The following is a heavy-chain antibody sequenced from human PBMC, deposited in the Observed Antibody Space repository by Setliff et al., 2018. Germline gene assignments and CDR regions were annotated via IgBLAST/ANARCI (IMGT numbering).Heavy chain of an antibody. CDR3: ARVDYYGSGNYYDH. CDR1: GGTFNSYG. Sequence: ASVKVSCKASGGTFNSYGFSWVRQAPGQGLEWMGWINNYSFKTNSPQKFQGRVTITRDTSASTAYMELSSLRSDDTAVYYCARVDYYGSGNYYDHWGQGTLVTAPQ. D-gene: IGHD3-10*01. J-gene: IGHJ4*02. CDR2: INNYSFKT. V-gene: IGHV1-18*01.